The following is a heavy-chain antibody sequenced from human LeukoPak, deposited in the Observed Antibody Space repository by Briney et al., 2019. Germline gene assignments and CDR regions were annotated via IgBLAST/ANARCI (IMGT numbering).Heavy chain of an antibody. J-gene: IGHJ4*02. CDR3: ARGPISGWSADY. CDR2: ISNSGSMI. D-gene: IGHD6-19*01. V-gene: IGHV3-48*02. CDR1: GLTFSSYN. Sequence: GGSLRLSCAVSGLTFSSYNMNWVRQVPGKGLEWVSYISNSGSMIYYADSVKGRFTLSRDNAKNSLYLQMNSLRDEDTAVYYCARGPISGWSADYWGQGTLVTVSS.